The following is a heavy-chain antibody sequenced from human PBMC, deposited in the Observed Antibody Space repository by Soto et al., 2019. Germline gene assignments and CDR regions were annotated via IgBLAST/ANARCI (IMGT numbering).Heavy chain of an antibody. CDR2: ISAYNGNT. J-gene: IGHJ4*02. CDR3: ARGYITMLGLDFDY. Sequence: ASVKVSCKASGGTFSSYAISWVRQAPGQGLEWMGWISAYNGNTNYAQKLQGRVTMTTDTSTSTAYMELRSLRSDDTAVYYCARGYITMLGLDFDYWGQGTLVTVSS. CDR1: GGTFSSYA. D-gene: IGHD3-10*02. V-gene: IGHV1-18*01.